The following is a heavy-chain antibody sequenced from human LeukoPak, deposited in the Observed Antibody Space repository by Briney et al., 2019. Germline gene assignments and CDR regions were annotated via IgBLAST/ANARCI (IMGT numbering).Heavy chain of an antibody. CDR1: GFTFSSYS. Sequence: GSLRLSCAASGFTFSSYSMNWVRQAPGKGLEWVANIKQDGTEEYYVDSVRGRFSISKDNAKNSLYLQMNSLRAEDTAVYYCARDPCHGALDYWGQGALVTVSS. D-gene: IGHD2-2*01. CDR3: ARDPCHGALDY. CDR2: IKQDGTEE. J-gene: IGHJ4*02. V-gene: IGHV3-7*03.